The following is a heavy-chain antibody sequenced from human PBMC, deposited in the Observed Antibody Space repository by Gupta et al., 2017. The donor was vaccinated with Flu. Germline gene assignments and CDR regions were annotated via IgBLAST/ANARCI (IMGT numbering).Heavy chain of an antibody. V-gene: IGHV1-2*02. D-gene: IGHD5-18*01. CDR1: GYTFTGYY. J-gene: IGHJ4*02. CDR3: AKLHVDTAMVTGQFDY. Sequence: QVQLVQSGAEVKKPGASVKVSCKASGYTFTGYYMHWVRQAPGQGLEWMGWINPNSGGTNYAQKFQGRVTMTRDTSISTAYMELSRLRSDDTAVYYCAKLHVDTAMVTGQFDYWGQGTLVTVSS. CDR2: INPNSGGT.